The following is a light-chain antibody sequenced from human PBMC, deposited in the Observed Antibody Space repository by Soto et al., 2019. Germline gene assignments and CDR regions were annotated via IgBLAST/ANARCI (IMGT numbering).Light chain of an antibody. CDR3: CSYAGSSTPWV. CDR2: EGS. J-gene: IGLJ3*02. CDR1: RSNVGSYNL. Sequence: QSALPQPASVSGSPGQSITISCTGTRSNVGSYNLVSWYQQHPGKAPKLMIYEGSKRPSGVSNRFSGSKSGNTASLTISGLQAEDEAEYYCCSYAGSSTPWVFGGGTKLTVL. V-gene: IGLV2-23*01.